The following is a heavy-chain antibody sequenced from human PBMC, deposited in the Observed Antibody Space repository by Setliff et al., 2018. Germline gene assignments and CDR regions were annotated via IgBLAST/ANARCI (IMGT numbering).Heavy chain of an antibody. D-gene: IGHD2-15*01. CDR1: GGSINNYY. CDR2: VYSNVGT. CDR3: ARENGYCSGGACYFMFDY. V-gene: IGHV4-4*07. J-gene: IGHJ4*02. Sequence: SETLSLTCTVSGGSINNYYWSWIRQPAGKGLEWIGRVYSNVGTNFNPSLKSRVTMSVDTSKNQFSLKLNSVTAADTATYYCARENGYCSGGACYFMFDYWGQGTLVTVSS.